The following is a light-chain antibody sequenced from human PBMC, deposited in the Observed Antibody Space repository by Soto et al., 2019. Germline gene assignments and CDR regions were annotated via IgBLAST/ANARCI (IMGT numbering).Light chain of an antibody. Sequence: SVLTQPPSASGTPGQRISISCSGSSSTVGTNYVYWYQKLPGAAPKLLIYSYNERPSGVPDRFSGSKSGTSASLAISGLRSEDEAEYYCVTWDDSLSGVVFGGGTKLTVL. J-gene: IGLJ2*01. CDR3: VTWDDSLSGVV. CDR1: SSTVGTNY. V-gene: IGLV1-47*02. CDR2: SYN.